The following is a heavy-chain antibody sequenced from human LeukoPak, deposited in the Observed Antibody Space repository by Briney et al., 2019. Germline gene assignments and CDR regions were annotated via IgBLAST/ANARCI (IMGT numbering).Heavy chain of an antibody. CDR2: ISSSSSYI. CDR3: AKESSSNWFDP. J-gene: IGHJ5*02. D-gene: IGHD6-13*01. CDR1: GFTFGTYA. V-gene: IGHV3-21*01. Sequence: PGGSLRLSCAASGFTFGTYAMSWVRQAPGKGLEWVSSISSSSSYIYYADSVKGRFTISRDNAKNSLYLQMNSLRAEDTAVYYCAKESSSNWFDPWGQGTLVTVSS.